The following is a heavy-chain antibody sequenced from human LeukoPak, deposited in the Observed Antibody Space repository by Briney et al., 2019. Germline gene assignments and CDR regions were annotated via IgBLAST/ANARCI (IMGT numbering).Heavy chain of an antibody. V-gene: IGHV3-48*01. J-gene: IGHJ4*02. CDR3: ARRGDTPMVGDY. Sequence: GGSLRLSCAASGFTFSNYAMNWVRQAPGKGLEWVSYISSSGSAIYYAGSVKGRFTISRDNAKNSLYLQLNSLRAEDTAVYYCARRGDTPMVGDYWGQGTLVAVSS. D-gene: IGHD5-18*01. CDR2: ISSSGSAI. CDR1: GFTFSNYA.